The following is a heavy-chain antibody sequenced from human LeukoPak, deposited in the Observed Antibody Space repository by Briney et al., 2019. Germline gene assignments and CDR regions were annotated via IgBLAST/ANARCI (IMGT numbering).Heavy chain of an antibody. D-gene: IGHD5-12*01. CDR3: AGSGYDWFDP. Sequence: MTSETLSLTCTVSGGSISSYYWSWIRQPPGKGLEWIGYICTSGSPNYNPSLKSRVTISVDTSKNQFSLRLSSVTAADTAVYYCAGSGYDWFDPWGQGTLVTVSS. CDR2: ICTSGSP. CDR1: GGSISSYY. J-gene: IGHJ5*02. V-gene: IGHV4-4*09.